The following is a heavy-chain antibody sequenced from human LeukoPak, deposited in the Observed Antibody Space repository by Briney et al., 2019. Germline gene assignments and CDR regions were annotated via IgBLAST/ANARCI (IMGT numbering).Heavy chain of an antibody. Sequence: PGGSLRLSCAASGFTFSSYNMNWVRQAPGKGLEWVSYISSSGDSIYYTDSVRGRFTISRDNAKNSLYLQMNGLRAEDTAVYYCLRDEVGATTEFDYWGQGTLVTVAS. V-gene: IGHV3-48*04. CDR1: GFTFSSYN. CDR2: ISSSGDSI. J-gene: IGHJ4*02. D-gene: IGHD1-26*01. CDR3: LRDEVGATTEFDY.